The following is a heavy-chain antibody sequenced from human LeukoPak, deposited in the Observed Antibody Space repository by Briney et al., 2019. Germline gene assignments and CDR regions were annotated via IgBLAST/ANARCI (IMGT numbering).Heavy chain of an antibody. CDR1: GFTFSSYA. CDR2: ISYDGSNK. Sequence: GRSLRLSCAASGFTFSSYAMHWVRQAPGKGLEWVAVISYDGSNKYYADSVKGRFTISRDNSKNTLYLQMNSLRAEDTAVYYCAGDYGDRSIVWGQGTLVTVSS. V-gene: IGHV3-30-3*01. J-gene: IGHJ4*02. CDR3: AGDYGDRSIV. D-gene: IGHD4-17*01.